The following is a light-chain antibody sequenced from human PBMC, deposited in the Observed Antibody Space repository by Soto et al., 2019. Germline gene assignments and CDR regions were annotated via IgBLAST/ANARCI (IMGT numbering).Light chain of an antibody. CDR2: AAS. CDR3: LQDYGDSWT. J-gene: IGKJ1*01. CDR1: QSISNH. V-gene: IGKV1-39*01. Sequence: DIQMTQSPSSLSASVEDRVIITCRASQSISNHLNWYQQKPGKAPKLLIFAASSLQSGVPSRFSGSRSGPDFTLTISSLQPEDFATYYCLQDYGDSWTFGQGTKVDIK.